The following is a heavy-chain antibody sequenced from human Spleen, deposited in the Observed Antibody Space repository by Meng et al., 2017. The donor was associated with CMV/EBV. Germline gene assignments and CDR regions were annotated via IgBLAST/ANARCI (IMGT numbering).Heavy chain of an antibody. D-gene: IGHD2-2*01. J-gene: IGHJ6*02. CDR2: IRYDGSNK. CDR1: GFTFSSYG. CDR3: ARDGYCSSTSCFRGYYYYGMDV. V-gene: IGHV3-30*02. Sequence: GGSLRLSCAASGFTFSSYGMHWVRQAPGKGLEWVAFIRYDGSNKYYADSVKGRFTISRDNSKNTLYLQMNSLRAEDTAVYYCARDGYCSSTSCFRGYYYYGMDVWGQGTTVTVSS.